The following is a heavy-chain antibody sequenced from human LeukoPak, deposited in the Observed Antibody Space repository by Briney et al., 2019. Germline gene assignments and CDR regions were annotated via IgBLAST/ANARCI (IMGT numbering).Heavy chain of an antibody. V-gene: IGHV3-11*01. J-gene: IGHJ6*03. D-gene: IGHD3-22*01. CDR2: ISSSGSTI. CDR1: GFTFSDYY. Sequence: GGSLRLSCAASGFTFSDYYMSWIRQAPGKGLEWVSYISSSGSTIYYADSVKGRFTISRDNAKNSLYLQMNSLRAEDTAVYYCARENYYDSSGYYYWGYYMDVWGKGTTVTVSS. CDR3: ARENYYDSSGYYYWGYYMDV.